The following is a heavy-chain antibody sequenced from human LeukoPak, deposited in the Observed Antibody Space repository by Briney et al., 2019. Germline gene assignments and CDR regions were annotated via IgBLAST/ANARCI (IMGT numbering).Heavy chain of an antibody. CDR3: ARHRLHRIYYDSTGYYHDACDI. CDR2: ISAYNGNI. V-gene: IGHV1-18*01. CDR1: GYTFSSYG. Sequence: ASVKVSCKASGYTFSSYGISWVRQAPGQGPEWMGWISAYNGNIHYAQKLQGRVTMTTDTSTSTAYMELRSLRSDDTAVYYCARHRLHRIYYDSTGYYHDACDIWAKGQWSPSLQ. J-gene: IGHJ3*02. D-gene: IGHD3-22*01.